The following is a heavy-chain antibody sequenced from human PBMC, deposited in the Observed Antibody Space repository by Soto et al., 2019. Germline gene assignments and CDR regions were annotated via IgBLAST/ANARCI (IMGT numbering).Heavy chain of an antibody. J-gene: IGHJ6*02. Sequence: ASVKVSCKASGYTFTSYGISWVRQAPGQGLEWMGWISAYNGNTNYAQKLQGRVTMTTDTSTSTAYMELRSLRSDDTAVYYCASNPIRNRRIAAAGTVYYYYGMDVWGQGTTVTVSS. V-gene: IGHV1-18*01. CDR2: ISAYNGNT. D-gene: IGHD6-13*01. CDR3: ASNPIRNRRIAAAGTVYYYYGMDV. CDR1: GYTFTSYG.